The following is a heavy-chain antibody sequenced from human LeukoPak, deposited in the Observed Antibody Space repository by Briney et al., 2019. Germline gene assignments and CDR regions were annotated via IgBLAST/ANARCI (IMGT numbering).Heavy chain of an antibody. CDR2: ISSSSSYI. CDR1: GFIFTNFV. J-gene: IGHJ4*02. V-gene: IGHV3-21*01. Sequence: PGGSLRLSCAASGFIFTNFVMIWVRQAPGKGLEWVSSISSSSSYIYYADSVKGRFTISRDNSKNTLYLQMNSLRAEDTAVYYCAKDTVSATLGLHYWGQGTLVTVSS. CDR3: AKDTVSATLGLHY. D-gene: IGHD4-17*01.